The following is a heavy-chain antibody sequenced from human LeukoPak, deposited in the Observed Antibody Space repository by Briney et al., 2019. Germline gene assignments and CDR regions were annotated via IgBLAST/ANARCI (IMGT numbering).Heavy chain of an antibody. D-gene: IGHD5-24*01. CDR2: INPNSGGT. V-gene: IGHV1-2*02. J-gene: IGHJ4*02. CDR1: GYTFTGYY. CDR3: ARGGKYRDGHKGGFDY. Sequence: GASVKVSCKASGYTFTGYYMHWVRQAPGQGLEWMGWINPNSGGTNYAQKFQGRVTMTRDTSISTAYMELSRLRSDDTAVYYCARGGKYRDGHKGGFDYWGQGTLVTVSS.